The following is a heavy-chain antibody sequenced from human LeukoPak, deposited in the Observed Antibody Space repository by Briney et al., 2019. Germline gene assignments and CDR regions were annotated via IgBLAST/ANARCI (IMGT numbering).Heavy chain of an antibody. V-gene: IGHV3-23*01. D-gene: IGHD2-2*01. Sequence: LTGGSLRLSCAASGFTFSSYAMSWVRQAPGKGLEWVSHISGCSGSIYYADSVKGRFTISRDNSKNTLYLQLNSLRAGDTATYYCAKGPPFCSSTTCSLFEYWGQGTLVTVSS. CDR2: ISGCSGSI. CDR3: AKGPPFCSSTTCSLFEY. J-gene: IGHJ4*02. CDR1: GFTFSSYA.